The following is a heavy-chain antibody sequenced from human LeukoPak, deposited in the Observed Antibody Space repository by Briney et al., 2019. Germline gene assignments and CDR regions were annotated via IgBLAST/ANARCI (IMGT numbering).Heavy chain of an antibody. CDR1: GGSFSGYY. J-gene: IGHJ4*02. D-gene: IGHD6-13*01. V-gene: IGHV4-34*01. CDR2: INHSGST. CDR3: ARGFDSSWGL. Sequence: SETLSLTCAVYGGSFSGYYWSWIRQPPGKGLEWIGEINHSGSTNYNPSLKSRVTISVDTSNNQFSLKLSSVTAADTAVYYCARGFDSSWGLWGQGTLVTVSS.